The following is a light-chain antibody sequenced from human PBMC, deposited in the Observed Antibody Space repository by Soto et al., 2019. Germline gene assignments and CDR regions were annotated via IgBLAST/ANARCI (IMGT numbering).Light chain of an antibody. CDR3: MQALQTPLT. CDR2: LGS. Sequence: DIVMTQSPLSLPVTPGEPASISCRSSQSLLHSNGYNYLDWYLQKPGQSPQLLIYLGSNRASGVPDRLSGSESGTDFTLKISRVEAEDVGVYYCMQALQTPLTFGQGTKVEIK. J-gene: IGKJ1*01. V-gene: IGKV2-28*01. CDR1: QSLLHSNGYNY.